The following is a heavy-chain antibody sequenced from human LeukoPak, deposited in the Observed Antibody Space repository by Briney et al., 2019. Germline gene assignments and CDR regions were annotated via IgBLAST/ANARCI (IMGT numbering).Heavy chain of an antibody. CDR3: ARDRYYYDRGDYYPNYFDF. CDR2: GYSSGST. CDR1: VGSISSGGAY. D-gene: IGHD3-22*01. V-gene: IGHV4-61*02. Sequence: PSDTLSVICSVSVGSISSGGAYGRWVPQPAGKGLEWIGRGYSSGSTNYNPSFTSRVNISVDTSKNQFSLNLSSVTAADTAVYYCARDRYYYDRGDYYPNYFDFWGQGVLVTVS. J-gene: IGHJ4*02.